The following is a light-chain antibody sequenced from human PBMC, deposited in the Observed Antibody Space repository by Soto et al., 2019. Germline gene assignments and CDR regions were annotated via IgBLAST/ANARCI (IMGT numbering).Light chain of an antibody. J-gene: IGLJ1*01. V-gene: IGLV2-14*01. CDR3: ASYLTTSPLEV. Sequence: QSVLTQPASVSGSPGESITVSCAGSIXDIGSHNYVSWYRQYPGEAPKLLIYEGHYRPSGVSSRFSGSKSGNTASLTISGLQAADEADYYCASYLTTSPLEVFGTGTKVTVL. CDR2: EGH. CDR1: IXDIGSHNY.